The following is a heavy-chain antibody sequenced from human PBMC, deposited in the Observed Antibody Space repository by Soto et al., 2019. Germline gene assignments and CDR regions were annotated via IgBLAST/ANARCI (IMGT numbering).Heavy chain of an antibody. CDR3: ARGGVSSDNYFDY. Sequence: KPSETLSLTCTVSGGSISSGGYFWSWIRQQPGKGLEWIGYIYYSGSTYYNPSLKSRVAISVDTSKNQFSLKLTSVTAADTAVYYCARGGVSSDNYFDYWGQGTLVTVSS. D-gene: IGHD3-22*01. V-gene: IGHV4-31*03. J-gene: IGHJ4*02. CDR1: GGSISSGGYF. CDR2: IYYSGST.